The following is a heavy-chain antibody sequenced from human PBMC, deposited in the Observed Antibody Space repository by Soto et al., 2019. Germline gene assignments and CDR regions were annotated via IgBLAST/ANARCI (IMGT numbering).Heavy chain of an antibody. V-gene: IGHV1-18*01. CDR2: ISGNNGNT. Sequence: QVQLVQSGPEVKKPGASVTLSCKASGYNFNNYGISWVRQAPGQGLEWMGWISGNNGNTKYGQKFLGRVSLTTDSSTSTAYMEMRSLRSDDTADYYCVRRVVTTLDDAFDIWGPGTRVTVSS. J-gene: IGHJ3*02. CDR3: VRRVVTTLDDAFDI. CDR1: GYNFNNYG. D-gene: IGHD2-21*02.